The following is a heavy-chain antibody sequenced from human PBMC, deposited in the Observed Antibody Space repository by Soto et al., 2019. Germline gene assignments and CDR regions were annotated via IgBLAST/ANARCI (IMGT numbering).Heavy chain of an antibody. Sequence: QLQLQESGSGLVRPSQTLSLTCAVSGGSISSGGYSWSWIRQPPGKGLEWIGYIYHSGSTYYNPSLKSRVTISVDRSKNQFSLKLSSVTAADTAVYYCARVDGDSSGLFDYWGQGTLVTVSS. D-gene: IGHD3-22*01. CDR3: ARVDGDSSGLFDY. J-gene: IGHJ4*02. CDR1: GGSISSGGYS. V-gene: IGHV4-30-2*01. CDR2: IYHSGST.